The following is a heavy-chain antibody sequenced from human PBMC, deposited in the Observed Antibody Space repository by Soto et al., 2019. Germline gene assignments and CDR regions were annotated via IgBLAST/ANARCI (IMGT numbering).Heavy chain of an antibody. CDR1: GGSISSSNW. CDR3: ARAISAMAPFDY. Sequence: QVQLQESGPGLVKPSGTLSLTCAVSGGSISSSNWWSWVRQPPGKGLEWIGEMYHSGSTNYNPSLKSRVTISVDKSTNQSSRKLSSVTAADTAVYYCARAISAMAPFDYWGQGTLVTVSS. CDR2: MYHSGST. D-gene: IGHD5-18*01. V-gene: IGHV4-4*02. J-gene: IGHJ4*02.